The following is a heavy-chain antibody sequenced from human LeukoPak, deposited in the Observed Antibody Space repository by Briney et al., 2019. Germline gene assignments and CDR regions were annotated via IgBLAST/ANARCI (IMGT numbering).Heavy chain of an antibody. D-gene: IGHD3-22*01. V-gene: IGHV1-69*13. CDR3: ARDNPGGSGYYYNWLDP. CDR1: GGTFSSYA. J-gene: IGHJ5*02. CDR2: IIPIFGTA. Sequence: GASVKVSCKASGGTFSSYAISWVRQAPGQGLEWMGGIIPIFGTANYAQKFQGRVTITADESTSTAYMELSSLRSEDTAVYYCARDNPGGSGYYYNWLDPWGQGTLVTVSS.